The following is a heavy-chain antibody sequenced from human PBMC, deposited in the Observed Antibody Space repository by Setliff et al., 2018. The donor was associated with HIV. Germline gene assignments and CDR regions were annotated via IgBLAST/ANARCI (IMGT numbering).Heavy chain of an antibody. D-gene: IGHD3-22*01. V-gene: IGHV1-3*01. CDR2: INAGNGNT. J-gene: IGHJ4*02. CDR1: GGTFSSYA. CDR3: ARVGPFAFDSSGYAEF. Sequence: ASVKVSCKASGGTFSSYAISWVRQAPGQRLEWMGWINAGNGNTKYSQKFQGRVTITRDTSASTAYMELRGLRSDDTAVYFCARVGPFAFDSSGYAEFWGQGTLVTVSS.